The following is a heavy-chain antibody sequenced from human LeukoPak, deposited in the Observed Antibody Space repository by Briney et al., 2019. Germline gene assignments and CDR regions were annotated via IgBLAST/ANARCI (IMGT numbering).Heavy chain of an antibody. CDR3: ARLKSASPGRGAFDI. D-gene: IGHD3-10*01. Sequence: KSSETLSLTCTVSGGSISSYYWSWIRQPPGKGLEWIGYIYYSGSTNYNPSLKSRVTISVDTSKNQFSLKLSSVTAADTAVYYCARLKSASPGRGAFDIWGQGTMVTVSS. CDR1: GGSISSYY. CDR2: IYYSGST. V-gene: IGHV4-59*08. J-gene: IGHJ3*02.